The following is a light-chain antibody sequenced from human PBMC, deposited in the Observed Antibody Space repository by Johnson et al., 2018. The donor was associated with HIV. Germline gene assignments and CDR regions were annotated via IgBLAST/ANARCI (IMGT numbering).Light chain of an antibody. Sequence: QSALTQPPSVSAAPGQKVTISCSGSSSDMGNYAVSWYQQLPGTAPKLLIYENNKRPSGIPDRFSGSKSGATATLGITGLQTGDEADYDCGIWDASLSPLYVFGTGTTITVL. CDR2: ENN. CDR1: SSDMGNYA. CDR3: GIWDASLSPLYV. J-gene: IGLJ1*01. V-gene: IGLV1-51*02.